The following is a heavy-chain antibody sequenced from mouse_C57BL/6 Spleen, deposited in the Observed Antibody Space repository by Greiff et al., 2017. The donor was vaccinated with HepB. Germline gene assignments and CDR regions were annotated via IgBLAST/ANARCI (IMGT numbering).Heavy chain of an antibody. D-gene: IGHD1-1*01. CDR2: ISSGSSTI. J-gene: IGHJ4*01. V-gene: IGHV5-17*01. CDR3: ARTTVVATRAMDY. Sequence: EVMLVESGGGLVKPGGSLKLSCAASGFTFSDYGMHWVRQAPEKGLEWVAYISSGSSTIYYAETVKGRFTISRDNAKNTLFLQMTSLRSEDTAMYYCARTTVVATRAMDYWGQGTSVTVSS. CDR1: GFTFSDYG.